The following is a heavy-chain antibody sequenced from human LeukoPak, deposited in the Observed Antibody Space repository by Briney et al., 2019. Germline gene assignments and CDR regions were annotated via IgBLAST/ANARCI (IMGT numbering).Heavy chain of an antibody. J-gene: IGHJ3*02. V-gene: IGHV3-7*01. CDR3: ARGGADCSSTSCYTGVDAFDI. CDR1: GFTFSSYW. Sequence: GGSLRLSCAASGFTFSSYWMSWVRQAPGKGLEWVANIKQDGSEKYYVDSVKGRFTISRDNAKNSLYLQMNSLRAEDTAVYYCARGGADCSSTSCYTGVDAFDIWGQGTMVTVSS. D-gene: IGHD2-2*02. CDR2: IKQDGSEK.